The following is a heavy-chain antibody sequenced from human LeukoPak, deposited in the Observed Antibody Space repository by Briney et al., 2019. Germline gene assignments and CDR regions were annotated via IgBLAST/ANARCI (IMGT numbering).Heavy chain of an antibody. J-gene: IGHJ4*02. D-gene: IGHD3-22*01. V-gene: IGHV1-2*02. Sequence: GASVKVSCKASGYTFTGYYMHWVRQAPGQGLEWMGWIHPNSGGTNYAQKFQGRVTMTRDTSISTAYMELSRLRSDDTAVYYCARAGGATMIVAVTRPLYFDYWGQGTLVTVSS. CDR1: GYTFTGYY. CDR3: ARAGGATMIVAVTRPLYFDY. CDR2: IHPNSGGT.